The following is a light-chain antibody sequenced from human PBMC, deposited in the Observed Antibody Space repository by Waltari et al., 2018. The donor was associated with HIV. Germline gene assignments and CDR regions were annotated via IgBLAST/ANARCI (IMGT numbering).Light chain of an antibody. J-gene: IGLJ1*01. V-gene: IGLV2-14*01. CDR3: ASFTSGRLNV. CDR2: DVY. CDR1: SNDVGAYDY. Sequence: QSALTQPASVSGSPGQSITISCTGPSNDVGAYDYVSWYQQSPGKVPKLLIYDVYNRPSRISNRFSGSKSGNTAFLTISGLRAEDEADYYCASFTSGRLNVFGSGTKVTVL.